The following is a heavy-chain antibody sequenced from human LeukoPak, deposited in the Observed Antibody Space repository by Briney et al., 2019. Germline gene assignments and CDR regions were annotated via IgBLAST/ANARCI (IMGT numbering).Heavy chain of an antibody. CDR1: GFTFSNYW. CDR3: ARSITIFGVGNFQH. D-gene: IGHD3-3*01. V-gene: IGHV3-7*05. Sequence: GGSLRLSCAASGFTFSNYWMSWVRQAPGKGLEWVANIRQDGSEKNYVDSVRGRFTISRDNAMNSLYLQMNSLRAEDTAVYYCARSITIFGVGNFQHWGQGALVTVSS. CDR2: IRQDGSEK. J-gene: IGHJ1*01.